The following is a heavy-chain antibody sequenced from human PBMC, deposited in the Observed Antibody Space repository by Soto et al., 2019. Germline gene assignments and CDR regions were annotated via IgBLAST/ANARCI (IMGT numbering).Heavy chain of an antibody. D-gene: IGHD1-26*01. Sequence: TSETLSLTCTVSGGSISSYYWSWIRQPPGKGLEWIGYIYYSGSTNYNPSLKSRVTISVDTSKNQFSLKLSSVTAADTAVYYCARWVGATSFDYWGQGTLVTVSS. J-gene: IGHJ4*02. CDR2: IYYSGST. V-gene: IGHV4-59*12. CDR3: ARWVGATSFDY. CDR1: GGSISSYY.